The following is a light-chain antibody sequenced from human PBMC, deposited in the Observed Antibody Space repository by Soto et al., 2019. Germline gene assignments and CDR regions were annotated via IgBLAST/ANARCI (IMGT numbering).Light chain of an antibody. J-gene: IGLJ1*01. V-gene: IGLV1-47*02. CDR3: AAWDDTLSGPVYV. CDR1: SSNIGNNY. Sequence: QSVLTQPPSASGTPGQRVTISCSGSSSNIGNNYVCWYQQLPGTAPKLLMYSNDQRPSGVPDRFSGSKSGTSASLAISGLRAEDEGDYYCAAWDDTLSGPVYVFGTGTKVTVL. CDR2: SND.